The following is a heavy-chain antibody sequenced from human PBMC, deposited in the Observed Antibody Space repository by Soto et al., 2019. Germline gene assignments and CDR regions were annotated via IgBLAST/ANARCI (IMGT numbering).Heavy chain of an antibody. CDR3: ARESEDLTSNFDY. J-gene: IGHJ4*02. V-gene: IGHV3-21*06. Sequence: GGTLRRSCAASGFTLTRYSMNWARQAPGKGLEYVSSISSTTNYIYYGDSMKGRFTISRYNAKNSLYLEMNSLRAEDTSVYYCARESEDLTSNFDYWGQGTLVAVST. CDR2: ISSTTNYI. CDR1: GFTLTRYS.